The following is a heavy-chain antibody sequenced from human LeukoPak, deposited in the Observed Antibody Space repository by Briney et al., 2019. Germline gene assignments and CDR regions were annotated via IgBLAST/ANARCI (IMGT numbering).Heavy chain of an antibody. V-gene: IGHV1-69*04. J-gene: IGHJ6*02. CDR2: IIVIFGIA. D-gene: IGHD2-2*01. CDR1: GGTFRSYA. CDR3: ARDSKMGYCSSTSCYHTYDYYGMDV. Sequence: GASVKVSFKAPGGTFRSYAISWVREAPGQGFEWMGRIIVIFGIANSAQKLQGRFTITADKSTSTAYLELSSQRSEDTAMYYCARDSKMGYCSSTSCYHTYDYYGMDVWGQGTTVTVSS.